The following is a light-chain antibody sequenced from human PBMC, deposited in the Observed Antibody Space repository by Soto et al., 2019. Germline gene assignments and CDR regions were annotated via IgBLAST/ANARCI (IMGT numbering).Light chain of an antibody. CDR3: HQYYSSPYT. V-gene: IGKV4-1*01. Sequence: DIVMTQSPDSLAVSLGERATINCKSSQSVLYSSNNKNYLAWYQQKSGQSHKVLIYWASTRESGVPDRFSGSGCGTDFTLTISSLQAEYVAVYYCHQYYSSPYTFGQGTQLEIK. CDR1: QSVLYSSNNKNY. CDR2: WAS. J-gene: IGKJ2*01.